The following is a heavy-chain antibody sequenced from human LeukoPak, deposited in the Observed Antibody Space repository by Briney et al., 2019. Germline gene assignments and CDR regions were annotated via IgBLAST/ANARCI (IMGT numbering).Heavy chain of an antibody. J-gene: IGHJ4*02. CDR1: GYTFTGYY. V-gene: IGHV1-2*02. CDR3: AREIGNSFDY. CDR2: ISPNSGGT. D-gene: IGHD5-24*01. Sequence: ASVKVSCKASGYTFTGYYMHWVRQAPGQGLEWMGWISPNSGGTNFAQKFQGRVTMTRDTSISTAYMELSRLTSDHSAVYYCAREIGNSFDYWGQETLVTVSS.